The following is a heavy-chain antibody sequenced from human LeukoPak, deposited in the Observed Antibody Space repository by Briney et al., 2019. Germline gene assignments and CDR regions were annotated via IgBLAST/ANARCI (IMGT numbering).Heavy chain of an antibody. CDR1: GFTFSSYG. CDR2: IWYDGSNK. J-gene: IGHJ4*02. Sequence: GGSLRLSCAASGFTFSSYGMHWVRQAPGKGLEWVAVIWYDGSNKYYADSVKGRFTISRDNSKNTLYLQMNSLRAEDTAVYYCAKDWRLEMATIDWGQGTLVTVSS. D-gene: IGHD5-24*01. V-gene: IGHV3-33*06. CDR3: AKDWRLEMATID.